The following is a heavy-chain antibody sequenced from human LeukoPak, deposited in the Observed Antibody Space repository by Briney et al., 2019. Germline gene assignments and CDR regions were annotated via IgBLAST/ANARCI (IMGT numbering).Heavy chain of an antibody. Sequence: GGSLRLSCAVSGFTVSSNYMSWVRQAPGKGLEWVSSISSSSSYIYYADSVKGRFTISRDNAKNSLYPQMNSLRAEDTAVYYCAREPPSVWSGYSTYFDYWGQGTLVTVSS. CDR3: AREPPSVWSGYSTYFDY. CDR2: ISSSSSYI. J-gene: IGHJ4*02. D-gene: IGHD3-3*01. V-gene: IGHV3-21*01. CDR1: GFTVSSNY.